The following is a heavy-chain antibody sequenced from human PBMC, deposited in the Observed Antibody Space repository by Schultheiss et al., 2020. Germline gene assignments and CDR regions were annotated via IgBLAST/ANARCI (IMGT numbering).Heavy chain of an antibody. CDR3: AGGQPRYAMDV. V-gene: IGHV4-59*01. CDR2: IYYSGST. CDR1: GGSIISYY. J-gene: IGHJ6*02. D-gene: IGHD6-13*01. Sequence: WGSLGLSCAVSGGSIISYYWSWIRQPPGKGLEWVAYIYYSGSTSYNPSLKGRVTISIDTSKNQFSLKLMSVTAADTAVYYCAGGQPRYAMDVWGQGTTVTVSS.